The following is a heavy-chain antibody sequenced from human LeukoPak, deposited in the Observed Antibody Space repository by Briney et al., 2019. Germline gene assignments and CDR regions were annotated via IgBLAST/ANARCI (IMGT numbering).Heavy chain of an antibody. CDR3: ARGRITMIRGIIISGYFDY. CDR2: IYATKNT. D-gene: IGHD3-10*01. V-gene: IGHV4-61*09. CDR1: GGSISSGSAC. J-gene: IGHJ4*02. Sequence: SETLSLTCTVSGGSISSGSACWNWIRQPAGKGLEWIGHIYATKNTNYSPSLKSRVNMSADTSKNQFSLKLTSVTAADTAVYYCARGRITMIRGIIISGYFDYWGQGALVTVSS.